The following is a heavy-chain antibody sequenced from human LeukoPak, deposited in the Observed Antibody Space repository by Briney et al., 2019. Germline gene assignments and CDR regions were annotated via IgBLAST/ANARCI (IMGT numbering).Heavy chain of an antibody. J-gene: IGHJ4*02. Sequence: SETLSLTCAVYGGSFTSYYWSWIRQPPAKGLDWIGEISHTGHTNYNPSLKSRVTMSVETSKNQLSLILTSVTAADTAVYYCARGPYSSDAGYWGQGTLVTVSS. CDR3: ARGPYSSDAGY. D-gene: IGHD6-25*01. CDR1: GGSFTSYY. V-gene: IGHV4-34*01. CDR2: ISHTGHT.